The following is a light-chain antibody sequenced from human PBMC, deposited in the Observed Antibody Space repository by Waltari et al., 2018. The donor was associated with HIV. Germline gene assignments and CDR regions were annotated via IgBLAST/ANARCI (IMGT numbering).Light chain of an antibody. CDR2: KAS. CDR1: QNVDSW. J-gene: IGKJ2*01. V-gene: IGKV1-5*03. CDR3: QQYNSDFYT. Sequence: IQMTQSPSILSASVGDRITITCRASQNVDSWLVWYQQRPGRAPKLLIYKASTLKYGVPARFSGSGSGTNFTLTINSLHPDDFATYYCQQYNSDFYTFGLGTRLDLK.